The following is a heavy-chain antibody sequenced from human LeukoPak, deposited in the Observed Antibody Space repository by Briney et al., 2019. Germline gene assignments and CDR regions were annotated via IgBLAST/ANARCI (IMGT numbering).Heavy chain of an antibody. CDR3: ATSAGDYRAGHYYYMGV. D-gene: IGHD4-11*01. J-gene: IGHJ6*03. V-gene: IGHV1-2*02. CDR2: INPNTAGT. CDR1: GYTFTGYY. Sequence: VASAKVSCKASGYTFTGYYFHWVRQAPGQGLEWMGWINPNTAGTNYAQKFLGGVTLTWDTSISTAYMELNRLTSDDTAVYYCATSAGDYRAGHYYYMGVWGKGTSVTVSS.